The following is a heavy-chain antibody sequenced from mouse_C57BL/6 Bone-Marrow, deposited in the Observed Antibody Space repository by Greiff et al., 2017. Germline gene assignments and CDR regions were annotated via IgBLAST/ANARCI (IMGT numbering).Heavy chain of an antibody. Sequence: QVQLKESGAELARPGASVKLSCKASGYTFTSYGISWVKQRTGQGLEWIGEIYPRSGNTYYNEKFKGKATLTADKSSSTAYMELRSLTSEDSAVYFCARGIYDYDVDYWGQGTTLTVSS. J-gene: IGHJ2*01. V-gene: IGHV1-81*01. CDR2: IYPRSGNT. CDR3: ARGIYDYDVDY. CDR1: GYTFTSYG. D-gene: IGHD2-4*01.